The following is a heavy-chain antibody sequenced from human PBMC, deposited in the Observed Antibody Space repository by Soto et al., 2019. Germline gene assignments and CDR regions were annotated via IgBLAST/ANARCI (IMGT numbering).Heavy chain of an antibody. CDR2: IYYRGNA. CDR3: ARLEGLATISYYFDF. D-gene: IGHD3-9*01. Sequence: QLQLQESGPGLVKPSETLSLTCSVSDDSINSDKYYWGWIRQPPGKGPEWIGCIYYRGNAYYNPSLQPRVTISLDKSRSQFSLKLNSVTAADSAVYFCARLEGLATISYYFDFWGPGALVTVSS. J-gene: IGHJ4*02. V-gene: IGHV4-39*01. CDR1: DDSINSDKYY.